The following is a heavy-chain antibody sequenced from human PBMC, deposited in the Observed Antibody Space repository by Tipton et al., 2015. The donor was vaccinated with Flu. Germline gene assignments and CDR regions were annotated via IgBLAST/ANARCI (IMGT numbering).Heavy chain of an antibody. V-gene: IGHV4-61*02. J-gene: IGHJ4*02. CDR2: MSASGSS. CDR1: GGSISSGSYY. D-gene: IGHD3-10*01. CDR3: ARGSGSGTDVSFYF. Sequence: LRLSCTVSGGSISSGSYYWTWIRQPAGKGLEWIGRMSASGSSKYKPSLKSRVTMSVDTSKNQFSLRLTSVASADTAVYYCARGSGSGTDVSFYFWGQGTLVTISS.